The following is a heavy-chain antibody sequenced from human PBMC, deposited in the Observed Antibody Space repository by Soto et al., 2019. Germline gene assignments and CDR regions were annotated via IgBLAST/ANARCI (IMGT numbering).Heavy chain of an antibody. Sequence: QLHLVHSGAVVKKPGASVTVSCSASGYPVTAYYMHWVRQAPGRGLEWMGGINPATGAAKYTQTFQGRVTMTRDTSTSTVFMELSGLTSEDTAVFYCARGGGVAVAGSAAFDMWGQGTLVTVSS. V-gene: IGHV1-2*02. CDR1: GYPVTAYY. J-gene: IGHJ3*02. CDR3: ARGGGVAVAGSAAFDM. D-gene: IGHD6-19*01. CDR2: INPATGAA.